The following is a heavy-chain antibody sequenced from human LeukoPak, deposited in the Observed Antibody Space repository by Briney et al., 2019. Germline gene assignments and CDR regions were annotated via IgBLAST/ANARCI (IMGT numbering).Heavy chain of an antibody. Sequence: GRSLRLSCAVSGFSFSRYPMNSVRPAPGKGLEWVSSISSSGGYIYYADSMTGRFTISRDNAKNSLYLQMNSLRAEDTAIYYCARRATTQRGHSYGLDYWGQGTLVTVSS. CDR3: ARRATTQRGHSYGLDY. D-gene: IGHD5-18*01. V-gene: IGHV3-21*01. CDR1: GFSFSRYP. J-gene: IGHJ4*02. CDR2: ISSSGGYI.